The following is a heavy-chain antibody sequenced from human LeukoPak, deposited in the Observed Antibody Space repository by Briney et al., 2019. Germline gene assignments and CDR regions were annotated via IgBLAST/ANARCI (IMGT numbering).Heavy chain of an antibody. CDR3: ARVRYCSGRSCYGLTDY. Sequence: PSETLSLTCAVYGGSFSGYYWSWIRQPPGKGLEWIGEINHSGSTNYYPSLKSRVPISVDTSKNQFSPKTSSVPAADTAVYYCARVRYCSGRSCYGLTDYWGQGTLVTVSS. D-gene: IGHD2-15*01. J-gene: IGHJ4*02. V-gene: IGHV4-34*01. CDR1: GGSFSGYY. CDR2: INHSGST.